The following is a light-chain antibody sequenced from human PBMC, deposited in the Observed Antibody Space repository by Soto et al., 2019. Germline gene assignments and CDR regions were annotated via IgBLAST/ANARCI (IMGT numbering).Light chain of an antibody. CDR3: NSYTTSRTYVV. V-gene: IGLV2-18*02. Sequence: QSALTQPPSVSGSPGQSVTISCTGTSSDVGSYNRVSWYQQPPGTAPKLIIYEVSYRPSGVPDRFSGSKSGNTASLTISGLQPEDEADYYCNSYTTSRTYVVFGGGTKLTVL. CDR1: SSDVGSYNR. CDR2: EVS. J-gene: IGLJ2*01.